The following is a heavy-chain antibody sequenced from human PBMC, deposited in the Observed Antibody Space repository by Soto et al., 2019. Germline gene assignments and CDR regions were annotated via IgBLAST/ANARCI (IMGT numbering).Heavy chain of an antibody. CDR3: ARASCISTSCYDRPFDY. CDR2: IYHSGST. Sequence: TSETLSLTCAGPGGSISSAGYSSSWFRQPPGKGLEWIGYIYHSGSTYYNPSLKSRVAISVDRSKNQFSLKLSSVTAADTAVYYCARASCISTSCYDRPFDYWGQGTLVTVSS. V-gene: IGHV4-30-2*01. CDR1: GGSISSAGYS. J-gene: IGHJ4*02. D-gene: IGHD2-2*01.